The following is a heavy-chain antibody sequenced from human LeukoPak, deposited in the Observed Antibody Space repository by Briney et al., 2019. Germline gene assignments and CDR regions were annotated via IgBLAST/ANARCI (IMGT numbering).Heavy chain of an antibody. CDR1: GYTFTSYG. CDR3: ARDTNSGDFWSGYFVY. J-gene: IGHJ4*02. CDR2: ISAYNGNT. Sequence: GASVKVSCKASGYTFTSYGISWVRQAPGQGLEWMGWISAYNGNTNYAQKLQGRVTMTTDTSTSTAYMELRSLRSDDTAVYYCARDTNSGDFWSGYFVYWGQGTLVTVS. V-gene: IGHV1-18*01. D-gene: IGHD3-3*01.